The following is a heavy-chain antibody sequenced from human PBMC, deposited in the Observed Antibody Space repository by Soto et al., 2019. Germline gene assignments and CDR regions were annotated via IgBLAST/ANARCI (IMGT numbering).Heavy chain of an antibody. CDR3: ARLTIFAVVTYYYYGLHV. J-gene: IGHJ6*02. V-gene: IGHV5-10-1*01. D-gene: IGHD3-3*01. Sequence: PGESLKISCKGSGYSFTSYWISWVRQMPGKGLEWMGRIDPSDSYTNYSPSFQGHVTISADKSISTAYLQWSSLKASDTAMYYCARLTIFAVVTYYYYGLHVCDPGTTGTVSS. CDR1: GYSFTSYW. CDR2: IDPSDSYT.